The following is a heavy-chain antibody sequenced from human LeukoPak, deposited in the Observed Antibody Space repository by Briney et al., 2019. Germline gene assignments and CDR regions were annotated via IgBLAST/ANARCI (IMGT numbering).Heavy chain of an antibody. CDR3: AREKYYYDTSGFDC. D-gene: IGHD3-22*01. CDR1: GFTFSSFT. CDR2: ISRSSSTI. V-gene: IGHV3-48*02. Sequence: PGGSLRLSCAASGFTFSSFTMNWVRQAPGKGLEWVSYISRSSSTIYYADSVKGRFTISRDNAKNSLYLQMNSLRDEDSAVYYCAREKYYYDTSGFDCWGQGTLVTVSS. J-gene: IGHJ4*02.